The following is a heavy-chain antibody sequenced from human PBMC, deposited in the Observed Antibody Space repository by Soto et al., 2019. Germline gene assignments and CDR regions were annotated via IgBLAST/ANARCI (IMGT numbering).Heavy chain of an antibody. J-gene: IGHJ4*02. CDR2: LGAGGDT. V-gene: IGHV3-13*01. CDR1: GFTVSSYD. D-gene: IGHD3-10*01. CDR3: ARGTMVRGTLDPGISGPLDY. Sequence: EVQLVESGGGLVQPGGSLRLACAASGFTVSSYDMHWVRHVTGKGLEWVSTLGAGGDTYFPDSVKGRFTISRDHAKNSLYLQMNNLGAGDTAVYYCARGTMVRGTLDPGISGPLDYWGQGTRVAVSS.